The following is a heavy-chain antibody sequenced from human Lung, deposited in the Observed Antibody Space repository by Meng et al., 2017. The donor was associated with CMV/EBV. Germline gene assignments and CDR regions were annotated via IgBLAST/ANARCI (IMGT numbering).Heavy chain of an antibody. CDR1: GGFISSSSW. Sequence: SETLSLTCAVSGGFISSSSWWSWVSQPPGKGLEWIGEIHHSGRTKYNQSLKSRVIISVDKSKNQFTLNLSSVTAADTAVYFCAREYCSATSCYLVASGGMYVWGQGXTVTVSS. J-gene: IGHJ6*02. V-gene: IGHV4-4*02. CDR3: AREYCSATSCYLVASGGMYV. CDR2: IHHSGRT. D-gene: IGHD2-2*01.